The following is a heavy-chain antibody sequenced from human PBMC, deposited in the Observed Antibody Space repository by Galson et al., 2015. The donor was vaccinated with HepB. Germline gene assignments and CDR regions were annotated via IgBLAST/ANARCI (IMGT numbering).Heavy chain of an antibody. D-gene: IGHD5-24*01. V-gene: IGHV1-69*13. CDR3: ATFNVEMATITLGARSAEYFPH. CDR2: IIPIFGTA. Sequence: SVKVSCKASGGTFSSYAISWVRQAPGQGLEWMGGIIPIFGTANYAQKFQGRVTITADESTSTAYMELSSLRSEDTAVYYCATFNVEMATITLGARSAEYFPHWGQGTLVTVSS. CDR1: GGTFSSYA. J-gene: IGHJ1*01.